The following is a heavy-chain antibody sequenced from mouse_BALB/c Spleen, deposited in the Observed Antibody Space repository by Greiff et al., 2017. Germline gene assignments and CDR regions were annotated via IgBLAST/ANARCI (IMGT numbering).Heavy chain of an antibody. V-gene: IGHV1-39*01. D-gene: IGHD2-4*01. CDR3: ARSYDYGGSLAY. Sequence: VQLQQTGPELVKPGASVKISCKASGYSFTDYIMLWVKQSHGKSLEWIGNINPYYGSTSYNLKFKGKATLTVDKSSSTAYMQLNSLTSEDSAVYYCARSYDYGGSLAYWGQGTLVTVSA. J-gene: IGHJ3*01. CDR2: INPYYGST. CDR1: GYSFTDYI.